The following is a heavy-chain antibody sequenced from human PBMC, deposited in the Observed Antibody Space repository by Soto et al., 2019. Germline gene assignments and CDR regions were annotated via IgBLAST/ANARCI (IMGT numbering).Heavy chain of an antibody. J-gene: IGHJ4*02. V-gene: IGHV4-30-2*01. D-gene: IGHD1-26*01. CDR3: ARAGYSVWYVDY. Sequence: QLQRQESGSGLVEPSQPLSLTCDVSGGSISSGGYSWSWIRQPPGKDLEWIGYIYHSGSTYYNPSHRRRVTISVDRSKNQFSLKLSSVTAADTAMYYWARAGYSVWYVDYWGQGTLVTVSS. CDR2: IYHSGST. CDR1: GGSISSGGYS.